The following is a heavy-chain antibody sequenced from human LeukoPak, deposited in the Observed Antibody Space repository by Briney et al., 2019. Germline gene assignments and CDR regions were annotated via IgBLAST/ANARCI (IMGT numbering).Heavy chain of an antibody. J-gene: IGHJ4*02. Sequence: PSETLSLTCTVSGGSISSYYWSWIRQPPGKGLEWIGYIYYSGSTNYNPSLKSRATISVDTSKNQFSLKLSSVTAADTAVYYCATGGLNYYDSSGYFDYWGQGTLVTVSS. D-gene: IGHD3-22*01. V-gene: IGHV4-59*01. CDR1: GGSISSYY. CDR2: IYYSGST. CDR3: ATGGLNYYDSSGYFDY.